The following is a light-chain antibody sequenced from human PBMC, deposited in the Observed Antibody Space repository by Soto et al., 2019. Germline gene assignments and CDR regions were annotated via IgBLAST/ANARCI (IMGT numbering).Light chain of an antibody. V-gene: IGKV3-15*01. J-gene: IGKJ4*01. CDR2: DTS. CDR1: QGIGDT. CDR3: QPYNNWPLT. Sequence: EVVMRQSPATLSVSPGDGATLFCRASQGIGDTLAWYQHKPGQTPRLLIYDTSTRATGVPTRFSGSRSGAEFTLTINSLQSEDFAVYYCQPYNNWPLTFGGGTKVDIK.